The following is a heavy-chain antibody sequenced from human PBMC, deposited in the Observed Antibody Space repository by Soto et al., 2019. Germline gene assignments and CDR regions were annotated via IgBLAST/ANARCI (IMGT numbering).Heavy chain of an antibody. Sequence: LETLSLTCTFSGFYFSPNYWIWIRQPPGKGLEWVGYIYYGGTTSYNPSLQSRVTISVDTSKNQFSLKLSSVTAADTAVYYCARHQSHSSSYVDPWGQGTLVTVSS. CDR3: ARHQSHSSSYVDP. CDR1: GFYFSPNY. V-gene: IGHV4-59*08. D-gene: IGHD6-13*01. J-gene: IGHJ5*02. CDR2: IYYGGTT.